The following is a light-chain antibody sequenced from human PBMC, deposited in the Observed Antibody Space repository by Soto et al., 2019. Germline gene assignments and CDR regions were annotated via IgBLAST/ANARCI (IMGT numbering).Light chain of an antibody. V-gene: IGLV3-21*04. Sequence: SYELTQSPSVSVAPEKTATITCGGNNIGNKRVHWYRQKPGQAPVLLISYDSDRPSGIPERFSGSNSGNTATLTISRVEAGDEADYYCQVGDIMPENYVFGRGTKVPVL. CDR3: QVGDIMPENYV. J-gene: IGLJ1*01. CDR1: NIGNKR. CDR2: YDS.